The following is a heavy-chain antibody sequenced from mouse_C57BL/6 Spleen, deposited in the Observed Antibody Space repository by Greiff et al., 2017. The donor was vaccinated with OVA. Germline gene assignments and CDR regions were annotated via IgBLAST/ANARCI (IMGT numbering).Heavy chain of an antibody. Sequence: EVNLVESGGGLVQSGRSLRLSCATSGFTFSDFYMEWVRQAPGKGLEWIAASRNKANDYTTEYSASVKGRFIVSRDTSQSILYLQMNALRAEDTAIYYCARDGDYYAMDYWGQGTSVTVSS. CDR2: SRNKANDYTT. V-gene: IGHV7-1*01. CDR3: ARDGDYYAMDY. J-gene: IGHJ4*01. CDR1: GFTFSDFY.